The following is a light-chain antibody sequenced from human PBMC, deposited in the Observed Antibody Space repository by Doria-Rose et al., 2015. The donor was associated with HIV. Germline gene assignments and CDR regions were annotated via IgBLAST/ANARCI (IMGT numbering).Light chain of an antibody. CDR2: YDS. V-gene: IGLV3-21*04. Sequence: VLTQPPSVSVAPGRTARITCGGNNIGNKTVHWYQQKPGQAPVLVIYYDSDRPSGIPERFSGSNSGNTATLTISRVEAGDEADYYCQVWDSSRDRVFGGGTELTVL. J-gene: IGLJ3*02. CDR3: QVWDSSRDRV. CDR1: NIGNKT.